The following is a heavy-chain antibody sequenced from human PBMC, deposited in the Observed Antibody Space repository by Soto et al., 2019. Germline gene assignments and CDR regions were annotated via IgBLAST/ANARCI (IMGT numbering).Heavy chain of an antibody. V-gene: IGHV4-30-4*01. CDR1: GGSISSGNYY. Sequence: QVQLQESGPGLVKPSQTLSLTCTVSGGSISSGNYYWSWIRQPPGKGLEWIGFISYSGSTYYSTSAKSRVTMSVDTSKSPFSLNLSFVTAADTSVYYCATMGTPATGLYFFDYWGQGSLVTVSS. CDR3: ATMGTPATGLYFFDY. CDR2: ISYSGST. J-gene: IGHJ4*02. D-gene: IGHD2-15*01.